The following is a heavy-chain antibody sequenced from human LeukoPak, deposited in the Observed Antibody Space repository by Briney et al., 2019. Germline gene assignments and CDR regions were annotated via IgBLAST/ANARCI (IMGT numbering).Heavy chain of an antibody. D-gene: IGHD6-6*01. CDR1: GGSISSYY. Sequence: SETLSLTCTVSGGSISSYYWSWFRQPPGKGLEWIGYIYYSGSTNYNPSLKSRVTISVDTSKNQFSLKLSSVTAADTAVYYCARGSSSSDAFDYWGQGTLVTVSS. CDR3: ARGSSSSDAFDY. J-gene: IGHJ4*02. V-gene: IGHV4-59*01. CDR2: IYYSGST.